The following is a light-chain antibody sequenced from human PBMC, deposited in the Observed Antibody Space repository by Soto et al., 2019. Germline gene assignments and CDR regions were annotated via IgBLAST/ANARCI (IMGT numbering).Light chain of an antibody. V-gene: IGKV1-9*01. CDR1: QDISSY. CDR3: QQLKRYPLS. J-gene: IGKJ4*01. Sequence: GDRVTITCRASQDISSYLAWYRQKAGKAPELLIEAASTLQSGVPSRFSGSGSGTDFALTFSSLQPEDFATYDCQQLKRYPLSCGGGTKVEIK. CDR2: AAS.